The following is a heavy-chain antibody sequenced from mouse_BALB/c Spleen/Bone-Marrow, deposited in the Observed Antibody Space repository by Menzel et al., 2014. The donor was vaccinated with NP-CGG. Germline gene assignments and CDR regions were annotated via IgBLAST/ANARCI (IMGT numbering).Heavy chain of an antibody. Sequence: VQLQQSGPELVRPGVSMKISCKGSGYTFXDYAMHWVKQSHAKSLEWIGVISTYSGNTNYNQKFKGKATMTVDKSSSTAYLELARLTSEDSAIYYCASPIYYGNYEGFAYWGQGTLVTVSA. V-gene: IGHV1-67*01. CDR3: ASPIYYGNYEGFAY. CDR1: GYTFXDYA. CDR2: ISTYSGNT. J-gene: IGHJ3*01. D-gene: IGHD2-1*01.